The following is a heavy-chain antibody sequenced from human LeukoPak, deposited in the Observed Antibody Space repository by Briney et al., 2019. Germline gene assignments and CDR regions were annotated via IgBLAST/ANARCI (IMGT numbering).Heavy chain of an antibody. J-gene: IGHJ4*02. CDR3: ARDKSSSWFY. D-gene: IGHD6-13*01. CDR2: IXPNSGGT. Sequence: ASVKVSCKXXGYTFTGXXXXXXXQAXXXXXXXMGWIXPNSGGTNYXXXXXXXVTMXXDTSISTAYMELSRLRSDDTAVYYCARDKSSSWFYWGQGTLVTVSS. CDR1: GYTFTGXX. V-gene: IGHV1-2*02.